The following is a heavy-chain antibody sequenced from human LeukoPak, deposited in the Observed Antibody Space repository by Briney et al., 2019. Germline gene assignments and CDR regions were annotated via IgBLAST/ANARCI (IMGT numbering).Heavy chain of an antibody. Sequence: GGSLRLSCAASGFTFSSYSMNWVRQAPGKGLEWVSSISSSSSYIYYADSVKGRFTISRDNAKNSLYLQMNSLRVEDTAVYYCARDHNFAFDNWGQGTLVTVSS. CDR2: ISSSSSYI. J-gene: IGHJ4*02. CDR3: ARDHNFAFDN. D-gene: IGHD5-24*01. V-gene: IGHV3-21*01. CDR1: GFTFSSYS.